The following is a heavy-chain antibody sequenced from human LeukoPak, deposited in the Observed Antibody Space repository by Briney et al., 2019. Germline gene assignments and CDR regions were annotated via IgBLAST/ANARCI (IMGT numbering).Heavy chain of an antibody. CDR3: ARHSKWGFDY. CDR2: IHPNDAST. CDR1: GYSLASYW. D-gene: IGHD7-27*01. V-gene: IGHV5-51*01. J-gene: IGHJ4*02. Sequence: GESLKISCKASGYSLASYWIGWVRQMSGKGLEWMAIIHPNDASTIYSPSFQGQVIISVDKSISTAYLQWSTLKASDTAIYYCARHSKWGFDYWDRGTLLTVSS.